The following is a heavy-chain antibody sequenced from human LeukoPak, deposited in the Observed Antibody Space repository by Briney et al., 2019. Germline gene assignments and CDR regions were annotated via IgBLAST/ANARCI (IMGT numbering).Heavy chain of an antibody. CDR3: ARSRLKANNWNYVIDY. J-gene: IGHJ4*02. CDR2: INPSGGST. Sequence: ASVKVSCKASGYTFTSYYMHWVRQAPGQGLEWMGIINPSGGSTSYAQKFQGRVTMTRDMSTSTVYMEQSSLRSEDTAVYYCARSRLKANNWNYVIDYWGQGTLVTVSS. D-gene: IGHD1-7*01. V-gene: IGHV1-46*01. CDR1: GYTFTSYY.